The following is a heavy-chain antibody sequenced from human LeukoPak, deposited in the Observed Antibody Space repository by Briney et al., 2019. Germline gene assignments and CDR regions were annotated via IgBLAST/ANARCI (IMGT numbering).Heavy chain of an antibody. CDR3: ARTYYYDSSGREY. V-gene: IGHV4-61*02. J-gene: IGHJ4*02. D-gene: IGHD3-22*01. CDR2: IYTSGST. Sequence: SETLSLTCTVSGGSISSGSYYWSWIRQPAGKGLEWIGRIYTSGSTNYDPSLKSRVTISVDTSKNQFSLKLSSVTAADTAVYYCARTYYYDSSGREYWGQGTLVTVSS. CDR1: GGSISSGSYY.